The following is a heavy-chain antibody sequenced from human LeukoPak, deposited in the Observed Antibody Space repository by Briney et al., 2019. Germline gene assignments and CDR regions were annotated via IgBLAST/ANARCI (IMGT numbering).Heavy chain of an antibody. CDR3: ARAKIMLGGGDCFDY. CDR1: GYTFTGCY. D-gene: IGHD3-10*02. V-gene: IGHV1-2*02. Sequence: GASVKVSCKASGYTFTGCYMHWVRQAPGQGLEWMGWINPNSGGTNYAQKFQGRVTMTRDTSISTAYMELSRLRSDDTAVYYCARAKIMLGGGDCFDYWGQGTLVTVSS. CDR2: INPNSGGT. J-gene: IGHJ4*02.